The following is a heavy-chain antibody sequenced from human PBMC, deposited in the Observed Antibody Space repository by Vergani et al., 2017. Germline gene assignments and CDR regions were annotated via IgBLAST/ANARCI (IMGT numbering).Heavy chain of an antibody. V-gene: IGHV3-33*01. CDR2: IWFDGSNK. D-gene: IGHD2-15*01. J-gene: IGHJ3*02. CDR1: GFTFSNYG. Sequence: QVQVVESGGGVVQPGRSLKRSCAASGFTFSNYGMHWVRKAPGKGLEWVAVIWFDGSNKYYADSVKGRFTSSRDNSKNHLYLQLNSLRADETAMYYCARGSAAPPEAFDIWGQGTMVTVSS. CDR3: ARGSAAPPEAFDI.